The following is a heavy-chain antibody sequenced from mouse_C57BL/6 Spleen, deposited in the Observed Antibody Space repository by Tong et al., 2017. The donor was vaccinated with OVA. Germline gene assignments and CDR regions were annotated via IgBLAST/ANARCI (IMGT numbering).Heavy chain of an antibody. J-gene: IGHJ3*01. D-gene: IGHD2-14*01. CDR2: ISSGGSYT. CDR3: ARREVRRAWFAY. Sequence: EVQLQEYGGDLVKPGGSLKLSCAASGFTFSSYGMPWVRQTPDKRLEWVATISSGGSYTYYPDSVKGRFTISRDKAKNTLYLQMSSLKSEDTARYYCARREVRRAWFAYWGQGTLVTVSA. CDR1: GFTFSSYG. V-gene: IGHV5-6*01.